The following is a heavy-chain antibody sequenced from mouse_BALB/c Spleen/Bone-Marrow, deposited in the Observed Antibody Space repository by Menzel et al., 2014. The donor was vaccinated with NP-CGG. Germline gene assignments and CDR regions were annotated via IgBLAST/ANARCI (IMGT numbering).Heavy chain of an antibody. J-gene: IGHJ2*01. CDR2: INPSNGGT. Sequence: VQLQQSGAELVKPGASVKLSCKASGYTFTSFYMYWVKQRPGQGLEWIGGINPSNGGTNFNEKFKSKATLTLDKSSSTAYMQLSSLTSEDSAVYYCTRGSYGSSQYYFDYWGQGTTRTVSS. V-gene: IGHV1S81*02. CDR1: GYTFTSFY. CDR3: TRGSYGSSQYYFDY. D-gene: IGHD1-1*01.